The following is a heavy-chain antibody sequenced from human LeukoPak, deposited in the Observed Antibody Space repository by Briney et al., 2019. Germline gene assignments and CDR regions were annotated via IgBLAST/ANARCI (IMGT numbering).Heavy chain of an antibody. CDR2: INPNSGGT. D-gene: IGHD3-22*01. CDR1: GYTFTDYY. J-gene: IGHJ3*02. CDR3: AXXXXXXXXDSSGYHNAAFDI. Sequence: ASVKVSCKASGYTFTDYYMHWVRQAPGQGLEWVGWINPNSGGTIYAQKFQGRVTMTRDTSISTSYMELSSLRSDDMAMYYCAXXXXXXXXDSSGYHNAAFDIWGQGTKVTVSS. V-gene: IGHV1-2*02.